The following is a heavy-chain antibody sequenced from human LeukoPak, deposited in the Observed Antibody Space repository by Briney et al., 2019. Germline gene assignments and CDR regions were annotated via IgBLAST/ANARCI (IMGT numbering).Heavy chain of an antibody. CDR2: IKSKSVGGTI. V-gene: IGHV3-15*01. D-gene: IGHD2-8*02. CDR1: GFTFSNAW. Sequence: GSLRLSCAASGFTFSNAWMNWVRQAPGSGLEWVGRIKSKSVGGTIDYAAPVKGRFTISRDDSKNTVYLQMNSLKTDDTGVYYCSTGGHYFDYWGQGTLVTVSS. J-gene: IGHJ4*02. CDR3: STGGHYFDY.